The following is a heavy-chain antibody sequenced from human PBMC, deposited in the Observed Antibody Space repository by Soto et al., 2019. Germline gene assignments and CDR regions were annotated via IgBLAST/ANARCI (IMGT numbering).Heavy chain of an antibody. CDR2: ISNSGGTT. V-gene: IGHV3-23*01. CDR3: AKGSRGAYYYCMDV. CDR1: GFTFSSSA. J-gene: IGHJ6*03. Sequence: EVQMLESGGGLVQPGGSLRLSCAASGFTFSSSAMNWVRQAPGKGLEWVSSISNSGGTTSYADSVKGRFTISRDNSKNTLYLQMNSLRAEDTAVYYCAKGSRGAYYYCMDVWGKWTTVTVSS.